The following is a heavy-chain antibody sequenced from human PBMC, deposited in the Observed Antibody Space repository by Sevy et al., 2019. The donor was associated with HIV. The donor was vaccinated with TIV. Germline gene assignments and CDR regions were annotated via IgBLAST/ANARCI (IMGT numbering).Heavy chain of an antibody. Sequence: GGSLRLSCAASGFTFSNYGMHWVRQAPGKGLEWVAVVSYDGSTKYYADFVKGRFTISRDNSKNTVYLQMNTLRTEDTAVVYCAKGSKATDSAFDLWGQGTMVTVSS. CDR3: AKGSKATDSAFDL. CDR2: VSYDGSTK. CDR1: GFTFSNYG. D-gene: IGHD1-26*01. J-gene: IGHJ3*01. V-gene: IGHV3-30*18.